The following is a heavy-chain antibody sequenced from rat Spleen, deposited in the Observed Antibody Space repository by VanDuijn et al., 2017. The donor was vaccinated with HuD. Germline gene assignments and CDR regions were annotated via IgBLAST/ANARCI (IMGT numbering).Heavy chain of an antibody. V-gene: IGHV3-3*01. CDR3: TTDPSYGGYKYYVMDA. D-gene: IGHD1-11*01. J-gene: IGHJ4*01. CDR2: ITYIGTT. CDR1: GHSITSSYR. Sequence: ELQLQESGPGPVKVSESLSLTCSVTGHSITSSYRWNWIRKFPGNKMEWMGFITYIGTTTYNPSLKIRNSITLDTSNNQFYLQLNSVTTEDTATYYCTTDPSYGGYKYYVMDAWGQGASVTVSS.